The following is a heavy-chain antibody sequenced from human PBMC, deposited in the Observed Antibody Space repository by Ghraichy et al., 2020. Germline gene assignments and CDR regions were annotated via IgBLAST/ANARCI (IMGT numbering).Heavy chain of an antibody. J-gene: IGHJ4*02. Sequence: GGSLRLSCAASGFTFSSYAMSWVRQAPGKGLEWVSAISGSGGSTYYADSVKGRFTISRDNSKNTLYLKMNSLRAEDTAVYYCAKYSGIMITFGGVFYFDYWGQGTLVTVSS. V-gene: IGHV3-23*01. CDR2: ISGSGGST. CDR1: GFTFSSYA. D-gene: IGHD3-16*01. CDR3: AKYSGIMITFGGVFYFDY.